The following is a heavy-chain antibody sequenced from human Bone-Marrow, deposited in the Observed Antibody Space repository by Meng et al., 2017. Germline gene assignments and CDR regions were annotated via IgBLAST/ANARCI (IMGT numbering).Heavy chain of an antibody. J-gene: IGHJ5*02. V-gene: IGHV1-69*01. Sequence: QGQLVKSGAEVKKAGSSVRVSCKASGGTFSSYAISWVRQAPGQGLEWMGGIIPIFGTANYAQKFQGRVTITADESTSTAYMELSSLRSEDTAVYYCAREPGPRVGWFDPWGQGTLVTVSS. CDR3: AREPGPRVGWFDP. D-gene: IGHD1-26*01. CDR2: IIPIFGTA. CDR1: GGTFSSYA.